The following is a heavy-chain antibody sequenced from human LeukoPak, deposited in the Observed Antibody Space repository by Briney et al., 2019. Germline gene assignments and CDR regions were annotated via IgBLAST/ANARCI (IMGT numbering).Heavy chain of an antibody. V-gene: IGHV4-34*01. CDR2: INHSGST. J-gene: IGHJ4*02. CDR3: ARDKYGSGTAFDY. Sequence: PSETLSLTRAVYGGSFSDYYWSWIRQPPGKGLEWIGEINHSGSTNYNPSLKSRVTISVDTSKNQFSLKLSSVTAADTAVYYCARDKYGSGTAFDYWGQGTLVTVSS. D-gene: IGHD3-10*01. CDR1: GGSFSDYY.